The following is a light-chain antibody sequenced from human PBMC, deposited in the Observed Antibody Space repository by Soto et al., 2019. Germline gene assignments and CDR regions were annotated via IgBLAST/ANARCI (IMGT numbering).Light chain of an antibody. CDR2: EVS. Sequence: QSALTQPASVSGSPGQSITISCTGTSSDVGGYNYVSWYQQHPGTAPKLMIYEVSNRPSGVSNRFSGSQSGNTASLTISGLQAEDEADYYCSSSTSSSIDYVFGPGTNLTVL. CDR1: SSDVGGYNY. CDR3: SSSTSSSIDYV. V-gene: IGLV2-14*01. J-gene: IGLJ1*01.